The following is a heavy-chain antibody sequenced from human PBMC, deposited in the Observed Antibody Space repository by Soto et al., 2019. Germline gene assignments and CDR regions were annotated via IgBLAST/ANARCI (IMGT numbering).Heavy chain of an antibody. CDR2: IYHSGST. V-gene: IGHV4-4*02. D-gene: IGHD1-20*01. CDR1: SGSISSSNW. Sequence: SETLSLTCAVSSGSISSSNWWSWVRQPPGKGLEWIGEIYHSGSTNYNPSLKSRVTISVDKSKNQFSLKLSSVTAADTAVYYCASAHGLIGYNWNAGAFDIWGQGTMVTVSS. J-gene: IGHJ3*02. CDR3: ASAHGLIGYNWNAGAFDI.